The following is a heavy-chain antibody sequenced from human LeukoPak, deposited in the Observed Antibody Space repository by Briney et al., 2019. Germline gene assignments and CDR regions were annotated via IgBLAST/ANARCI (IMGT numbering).Heavy chain of an antibody. V-gene: IGHV4-38-2*02. CDR3: ARAQVGATLEFDY. J-gene: IGHJ4*02. D-gene: IGHD1-26*01. Sequence: PSETLSLTCTVSGYSISSGYYWGWIRQPPGQGLEWIGSIYYSGSTYYNPSLKSRVTISVDTSKNQFSLKLSSVTAADTAVYYCARAQVGATLEFDYWGQGTLVTVSS. CDR2: IYYSGST. CDR1: GYSISSGYY.